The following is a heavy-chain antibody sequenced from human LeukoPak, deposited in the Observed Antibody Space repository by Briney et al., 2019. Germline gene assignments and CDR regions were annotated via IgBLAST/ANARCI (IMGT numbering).Heavy chain of an antibody. CDR1: GFTFDDYA. J-gene: IGHJ4*02. V-gene: IGHV3-43*02. Sequence: PGGSLRLSCAASGFTFDDYAMHWVRQAPGKGLEWVSLISGDGGSTYYADSVKGRFTISRDNSKNSLYLQTNSLRTEDTALYYCATKRGQWLEYYFDYWGQGTLVTVSS. CDR2: ISGDGGST. CDR3: ATKRGQWLEYYFDY. D-gene: IGHD6-19*01.